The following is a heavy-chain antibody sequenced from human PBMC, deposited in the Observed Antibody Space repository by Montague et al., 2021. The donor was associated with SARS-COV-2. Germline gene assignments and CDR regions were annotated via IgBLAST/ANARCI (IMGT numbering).Heavy chain of an antibody. CDR3: TMEGYGSETYGWFDP. V-gene: IGHV4-59*01. CDR1: GDSITKGY. J-gene: IGHJ5*02. Sequence: SETLSLTCSVSGDSITKGYWNWVRQPPGKGLERIGHILYGGTTDYNPSLTGRVDITADTSKNQFSLKLTSVTAADTATYYCTMEGYGSETYGWFDPWGHGTLVTVSS. D-gene: IGHD3-10*01. CDR2: ILYGGTT.